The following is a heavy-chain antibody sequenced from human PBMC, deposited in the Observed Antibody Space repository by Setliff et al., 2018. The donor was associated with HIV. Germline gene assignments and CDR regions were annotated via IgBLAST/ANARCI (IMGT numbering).Heavy chain of an antibody. CDR3: ARERAEADVGGGVRGPTYFCDY. Sequence: AASVKVSCKASGGTFSTSAISWVRQAPGRGLEWMGGIIPVFGSAHYAQKFQDRITITTDESTSSVFVELSNLRPDDTAIYYCARERAEADVGGGVRGPTYFCDYWGQGTLVTVSS. CDR2: IIPVFGSA. V-gene: IGHV1-69*05. CDR1: GGTFSTSA. D-gene: IGHD3-16*01. J-gene: IGHJ4*02.